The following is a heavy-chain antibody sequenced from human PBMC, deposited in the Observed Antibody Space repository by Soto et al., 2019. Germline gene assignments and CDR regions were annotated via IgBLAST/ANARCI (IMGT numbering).Heavy chain of an antibody. J-gene: IGHJ4*02. D-gene: IGHD2-2*01. V-gene: IGHV3-21*01. CDR2: ISSSSSYI. CDR3: ARDRGVVPAATDY. CDR1: GFTFSSYS. Sequence: EVQLVESGGGLVKPGGSLRLSCAASGFTFSSYSMNWVRQAPGKGLEWVSSISSSSSYIYYADSVKGRFTISRDNAKNSLYLQMNSLRAEDTAVYYCARDRGVVPAATDYWGQGTLVTVSS.